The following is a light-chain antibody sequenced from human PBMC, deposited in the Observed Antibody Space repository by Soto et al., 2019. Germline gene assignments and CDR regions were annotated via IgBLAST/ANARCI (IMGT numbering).Light chain of an antibody. CDR3: QQRSSYFVT. Sequence: IVVTKSPITLSLSPGARATLSCRASQNVTSGYLAWYQQKRGQGPRLLMYGASVRATGIPDRFSGSGSGTDFTLTISRLEPDDFAVYYCQQRSSYFVTFGRGTRLEIK. CDR2: GAS. V-gene: IGKV3D-20*02. CDR1: QNVTSGY. J-gene: IGKJ5*01.